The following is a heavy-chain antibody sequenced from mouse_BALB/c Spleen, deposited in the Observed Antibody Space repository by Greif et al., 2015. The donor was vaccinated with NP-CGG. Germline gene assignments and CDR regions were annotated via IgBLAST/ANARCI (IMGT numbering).Heavy chain of an antibody. Sequence: EVHLVESGGGLVKPGGSLKLSCAASGFTFSSYAMSWVRQTPEKRLEWVATISSGGSYTYYPDSVKGRFTISRDNAKNTLYLQMSSPRSEDTAMYYCARQDPAWFAYWGQGTLVTVSA. CDR1: GFTFSSYA. CDR2: ISSGGSYT. V-gene: IGHV5-9-3*01. CDR3: ARQDPAWFAY. J-gene: IGHJ3*01.